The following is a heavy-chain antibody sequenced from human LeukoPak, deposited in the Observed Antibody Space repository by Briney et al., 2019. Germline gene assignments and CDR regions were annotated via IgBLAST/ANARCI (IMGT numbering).Heavy chain of an antibody. CDR2: IDGSGGRT. D-gene: IGHD3-22*01. V-gene: IGHV3-23*01. CDR1: GFTFTSYA. Sequence: GGSLRLSCAASGFTFTSYAMSWVRQAPGKGLEWVSAIDGSGGRTYYADSVKGRFTISRDNSKNTLYLQMTSLRAEDTAVYYCAKDGIRYYYDSSGYYGDYWGQGTLVTVSS. J-gene: IGHJ4*02. CDR3: AKDGIRYYYDSSGYYGDY.